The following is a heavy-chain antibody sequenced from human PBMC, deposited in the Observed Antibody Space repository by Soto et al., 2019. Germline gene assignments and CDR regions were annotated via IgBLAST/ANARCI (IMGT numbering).Heavy chain of an antibody. Sequence: GSSVMLCCKASFCTFTGSGIQWGRQGRGQRLEWLGWIVVGSCNTNYAQKFQERVTITRDMSTSTVYLKLSSLRSNYTVFFYCAATADNSSVDLWRQGALVTV. CDR2: IVVGSCNT. CDR3: AATADNSSVDL. J-gene: IGHJ4*02. CDR1: FCTFTGSG. V-gene: IGHV1-58*02. D-gene: IGHD1-26*01.